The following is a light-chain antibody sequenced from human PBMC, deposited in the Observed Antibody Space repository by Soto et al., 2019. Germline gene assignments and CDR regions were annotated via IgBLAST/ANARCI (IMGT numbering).Light chain of an antibody. CDR3: QQYNSYSWT. Sequence: DIQMTQSPSTLSASVGDRVTITCRASQSISSWLAWYQQKPGKAPKLLIYKASSLESGVPSRFSGSGSGTEFTLTICSLQPDDFATYYCQQYNSYSWTFGQGTK. CDR2: KAS. CDR1: QSISSW. J-gene: IGKJ1*01. V-gene: IGKV1-5*03.